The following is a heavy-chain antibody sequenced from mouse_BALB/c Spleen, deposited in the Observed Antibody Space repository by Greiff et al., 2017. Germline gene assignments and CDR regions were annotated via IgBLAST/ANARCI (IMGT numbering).Heavy chain of an antibody. V-gene: IGHV5-9-4*01. D-gene: IGHD2-4*01. J-gene: IGHJ4*01. CDR2: ISSGGSYT. CDR1: GFTFSSYA. Sequence: EVQLVESGGGLVKPGGSLKLSCAASGFTFSSYAMSWVRQSPEKRLEWVAEISSGGSYTYYPDTVTGRFTISRDNAKNTLYLEMSSLRSEDTAMYYCARRYYDYDDAMDDWGQGTSVTVSS. CDR3: ARRYYDYDDAMDD.